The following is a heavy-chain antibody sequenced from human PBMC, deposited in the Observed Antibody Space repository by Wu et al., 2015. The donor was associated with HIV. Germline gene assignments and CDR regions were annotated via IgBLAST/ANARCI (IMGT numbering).Heavy chain of an antibody. CDR2: INPSGGST. CDR3: ARDQLTIFGVAARGFDP. J-gene: IGHJ5*02. CDR1: GYTFTSYY. Sequence: QVQLVQSGAEVKKPGASVKVSCKASGYTFTSYYMHWVRQAPGQGLEWMGIINPSGGSTSYAQKFQGRVTMTRDTSTSTVYMELSSLRSEDTAVYYCARDQLTIFGVAARGFDPWGQGTLVTVSS. V-gene: IGHV1-46*01. D-gene: IGHD3-3*01.